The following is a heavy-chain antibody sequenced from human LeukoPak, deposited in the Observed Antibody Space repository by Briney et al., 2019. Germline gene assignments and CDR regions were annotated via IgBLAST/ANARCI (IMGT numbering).Heavy chain of an antibody. V-gene: IGHV1-2*02. CDR2: INSNSGGT. J-gene: IGHJ4*02. CDR1: GYTFTGYY. CDR3: ARDPRIAAAGEGYDY. D-gene: IGHD6-13*01. Sequence: ASVKVSCKASGYTFTGYYMHWVRQAPGQGLEWMGWINSNSGGTNYAQKFQGRVTMTRDTSISTAYMEPSRLRSDDTAVYYCARDPRIAAAGEGYDYWGQGTLVTVSS.